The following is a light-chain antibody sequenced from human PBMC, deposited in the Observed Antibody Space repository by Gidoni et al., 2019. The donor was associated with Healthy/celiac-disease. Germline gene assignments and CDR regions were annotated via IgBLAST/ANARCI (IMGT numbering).Light chain of an antibody. CDR1: QSVSSN. J-gene: IGKJ4*01. CDR3: QQYNTRWLT. CDR2: GAS. Sequence: ELVMTQSPATLSVSPGERATLSCRASQSVSSNLAWYQQKPGQAPRLLIYGASTRATGIPARFSGSGSGTEFTLTISSLQSEDFAVYYCQQYNTRWLTFGGGTKVEIK. V-gene: IGKV3-15*01.